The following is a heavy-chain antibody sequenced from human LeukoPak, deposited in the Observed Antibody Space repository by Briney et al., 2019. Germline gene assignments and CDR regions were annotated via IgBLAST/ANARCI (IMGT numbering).Heavy chain of an antibody. V-gene: IGHV4-59*01. CDR1: GGSISTYY. D-gene: IGHD1-7*01. J-gene: IGHJ6*03. Sequence: PSETLSLTCTVSGGSISTYYWSWIRQPPGKGLEWVGYIYYSGSTNYSPSLKSRVTISVDTSKNQFSLKLSSVTAADTAVYYCARRWNYGRNYYIDVWGKGATVSVSS. CDR3: ARRWNYGRNYYIDV. CDR2: IYYSGST.